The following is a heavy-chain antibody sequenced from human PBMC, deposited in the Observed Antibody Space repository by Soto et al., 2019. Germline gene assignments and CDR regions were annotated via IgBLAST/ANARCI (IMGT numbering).Heavy chain of an antibody. V-gene: IGHV3-15*07. CDR3: TTDYGGNSMGY. J-gene: IGHJ4*02. D-gene: IGHD4-17*01. CDR1: GFTFINAW. CDR2: IKSKSIGGAT. Sequence: GGSLRLSCAASGFTFINAWMNRVRQAPGKGLEWVGRIKSKSIGGATDYAAPVKNRFSISRDDSKTTLYLQMNSLKTEDTAMYYCTTDYGGNSMGYWGQGTLVTVSS.